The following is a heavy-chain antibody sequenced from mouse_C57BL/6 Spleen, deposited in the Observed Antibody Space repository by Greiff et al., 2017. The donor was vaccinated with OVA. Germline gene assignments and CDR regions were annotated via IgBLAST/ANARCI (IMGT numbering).Heavy chain of an antibody. J-gene: IGHJ4*01. D-gene: IGHD1-1*01. Sequence: VQLQQPGAELVKPGASVKLSCKASGYTFTSYWMQWVKQRPGQGLEWIGEIDPSDSYSNYNQKFKGKATLTVDTSSSTAYMQLSSLTSEDSAVYYGARKGLGSSYNYAMDYWGKGTSVTVAS. CDR3: ARKGLGSSYNYAMDY. V-gene: IGHV1-50*01. CDR1: GYTFTSYW. CDR2: IDPSDSYS.